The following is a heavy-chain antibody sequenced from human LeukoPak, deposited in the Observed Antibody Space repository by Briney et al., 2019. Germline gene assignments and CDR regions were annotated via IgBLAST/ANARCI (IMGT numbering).Heavy chain of an antibody. V-gene: IGHV1-18*01. CDR2: ISAYNGNT. Sequence: ASVKVSCKASGYTFTSYGISWVRQAPGQGLEWMGWISAYNGNTNYAQKLQGRVTMTTDTSTSTAYMELRSLRSDDTAVYYCARSSSSRQTYYFDYWGREPWSPSPQ. J-gene: IGHJ4*02. CDR1: GYTFTSYG. CDR3: ARSSSSRQTYYFDY. D-gene: IGHD6-6*01.